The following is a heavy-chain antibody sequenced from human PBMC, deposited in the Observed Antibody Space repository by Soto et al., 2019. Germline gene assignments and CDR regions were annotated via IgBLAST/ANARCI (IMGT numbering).Heavy chain of an antibody. CDR3: AGSSGWFRGSHFQH. Sequence: SETLSLTCTVSGGSISSYYWSWIRQPPGKGLEWIGYIYYSGSTNYNPSLKSRVTISVDTSKNQFSLKLSSVTAADTAVYYCAGSSGWFRGSHFQHWGQGTLVTVS. CDR1: GGSISSYY. J-gene: IGHJ1*01. D-gene: IGHD6-19*01. V-gene: IGHV4-59*01. CDR2: IYYSGST.